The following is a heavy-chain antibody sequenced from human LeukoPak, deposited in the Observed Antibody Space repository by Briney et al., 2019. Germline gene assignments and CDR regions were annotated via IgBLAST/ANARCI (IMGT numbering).Heavy chain of an antibody. CDR1: GFTFSDHY. Sequence: GGSLRLSCAASGFTFSDHYMEGVRQARGKGLEWVGRVRNKANSYTTDYAASVKGRFTISRDDSKNSLYLQMNSLKIEDTAVYYCARAGGSGSYYTYYFDYWGQGTLVTVSS. CDR2: VRNKANSYTT. CDR3: ARAGGSGSYYTYYFDY. V-gene: IGHV3-72*01. J-gene: IGHJ4*02. D-gene: IGHD1-26*01.